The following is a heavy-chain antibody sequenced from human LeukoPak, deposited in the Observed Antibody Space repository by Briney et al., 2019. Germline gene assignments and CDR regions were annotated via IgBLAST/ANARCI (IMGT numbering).Heavy chain of an antibody. CDR1: GFTFSSYG. J-gene: IGHJ4*02. CDR3: ARVSAAGTWFDY. V-gene: IGHV3-21*01. Sequence: GGSLRLSCAASGFTFSSYGMNWVRQAPGKGLEWVSSISSSSSYIYYADSVKGRFTISRDNAKNSLYLQMNSLRAEDTAVYYCARVSAAGTWFDYWGQGTLVTVSS. D-gene: IGHD6-13*01. CDR2: ISSSSSYI.